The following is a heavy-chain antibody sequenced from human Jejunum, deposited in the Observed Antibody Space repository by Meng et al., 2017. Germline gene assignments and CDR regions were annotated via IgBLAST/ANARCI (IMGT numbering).Heavy chain of an antibody. CDR3: THRLDSSYDY. J-gene: IGHJ4*02. CDR2: IYGNDDK. Sequence: HTTLKDAGPTLVKPTQTLTLTCTFSGFSLSTGGVAVGWIRQPPGKALEWLALIYGNDDKRYSPSLKNRLTITKDTSKNYVVLTMTNMDPADTATYYCTHRLDSSYDYWGQGTLVTVSS. CDR1: GFSLSTGGVA. V-gene: IGHV2-5*01. D-gene: IGHD2-2*01.